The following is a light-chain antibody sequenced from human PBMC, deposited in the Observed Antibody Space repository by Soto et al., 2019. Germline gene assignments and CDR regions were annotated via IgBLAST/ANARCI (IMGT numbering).Light chain of an antibody. CDR1: QSVSSSY. J-gene: IGKJ3*01. V-gene: IGKV3-20*01. CDR3: QQYGNSPFT. CDR2: GAS. Sequence: EIVLTQSPGTLSLSPGERATLSCRASQSVSSSYLAWYQQKPGQAPRLLIYGASSRATGLPDRFSGSGSGTDFPLTISSLEPEDFAVYYCQQYGNSPFTFGPGTKVDI.